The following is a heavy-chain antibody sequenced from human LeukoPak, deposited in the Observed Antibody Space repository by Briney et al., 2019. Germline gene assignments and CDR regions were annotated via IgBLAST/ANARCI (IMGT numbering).Heavy chain of an antibody. CDR3: ASGSLSGFDY. Sequence: SVKVSCKASGGTFSSYAISWVRQAPGRGLEWMGRIIPILGIANYAQKFQGRVTITADKSTSTAYMELSSLRSEDTAVYYCASGSLSGFDYWGQGTLVTVSS. CDR2: IIPILGIA. D-gene: IGHD1-14*01. J-gene: IGHJ4*02. V-gene: IGHV1-69*04. CDR1: GGTFSSYA.